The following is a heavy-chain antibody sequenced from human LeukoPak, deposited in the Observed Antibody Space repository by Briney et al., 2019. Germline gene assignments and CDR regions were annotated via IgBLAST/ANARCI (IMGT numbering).Heavy chain of an antibody. Sequence: ASVTVSFTASGYSFTIYYLHWVRQAPGQGEEGMGLINPSGGGTRYAQKFQGRVTMTRDTSTSTIYMELSSLSSEDTAVYYCARSRAATADCSGGSCYTFDYWGQGTLVAVSS. CDR3: ARSRAATADCSGGSCYTFDY. D-gene: IGHD2-15*01. CDR2: INPSGGGT. CDR1: GYSFTIYY. J-gene: IGHJ4*02. V-gene: IGHV1-46*01.